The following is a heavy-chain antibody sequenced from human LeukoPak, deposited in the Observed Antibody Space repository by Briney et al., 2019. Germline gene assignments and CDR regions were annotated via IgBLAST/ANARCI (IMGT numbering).Heavy chain of an antibody. D-gene: IGHD3-9*01. CDR3: ARYLVDVPQYNWFDP. CDR2: IYTSGST. V-gene: IGHV4-4*07. Sequence: SATLSLTCTVSGGSISSYYWSWIRPPAGKGLEWIGRIYTSGSTNYNPSLKSRVTMSVDTSKNQFSLKLSSVTAADTAVYYCARYLVDVPQYNWFDPWGQGTLVTVSS. CDR1: GGSISSYY. J-gene: IGHJ5*02.